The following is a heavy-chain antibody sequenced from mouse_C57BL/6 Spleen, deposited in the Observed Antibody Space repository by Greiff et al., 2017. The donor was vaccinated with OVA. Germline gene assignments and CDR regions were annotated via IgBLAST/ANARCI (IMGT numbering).Heavy chain of an antibody. J-gene: IGHJ2*01. CDR3: AITTVVAKGFDY. V-gene: IGHV1-64*01. D-gene: IGHD1-1*01. Sequence: QVQLQQPGAELVKPGASVKLSCKASGYTFTSYWMHWVKQRPGQGLEWIGMIHPNSGITNYNEKFKSKATLTVDKSSSTAYMQLSSLTSEDSAVYYCAITTVVAKGFDYWGQGTTLTVSS. CDR2: IHPNSGIT. CDR1: GYTFTSYW.